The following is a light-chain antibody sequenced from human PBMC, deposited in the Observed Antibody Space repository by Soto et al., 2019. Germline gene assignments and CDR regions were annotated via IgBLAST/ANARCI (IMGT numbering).Light chain of an antibody. CDR1: QSVSSSY. CDR3: QQYGSSPWT. CDR2: GAS. J-gene: IGKJ1*01. Sequence: EIVLPQSPGTLSLSPEERATHSCRASQSVSSSYLAWYQQKPGQAPRLLIYGASSRATGIPDRFSGSGSGTDFTLTLSRLEPEDFAVYYCQQYGSSPWTFGQGTKV. V-gene: IGKV3-20*01.